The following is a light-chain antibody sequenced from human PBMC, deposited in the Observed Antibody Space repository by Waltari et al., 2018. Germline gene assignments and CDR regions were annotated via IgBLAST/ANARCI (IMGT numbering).Light chain of an antibody. V-gene: IGKV4-1*01. Sequence: DIVMTQSPDSLAVSLGERATIHCKSSQNILYNSNNKNYVAWYQHKPGQPPKLLISWASTRESGVPDRFSGSWSGTDFTLTVSSLQAEDVALYYCHQYYSGPLTFGGGTKVEIK. CDR2: WAS. J-gene: IGKJ4*01. CDR1: QNILYNSNNKNY. CDR3: HQYYSGPLT.